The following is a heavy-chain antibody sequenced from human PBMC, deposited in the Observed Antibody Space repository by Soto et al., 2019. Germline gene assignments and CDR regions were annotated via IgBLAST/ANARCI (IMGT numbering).Heavy chain of an antibody. CDR3: VRTVKDFDY. V-gene: IGHV3-48*03. D-gene: IGHD4-4*01. CDR2: INTRGTTT. J-gene: IGHJ4*02. Sequence: DVHLVESGGDLVQPGGSLRLSCAASGFTFGSYEMNWIRQAPGKGLEWISFINTRGTTTYYADSVKGRFTISRDNAKNSLFLQMNSLRAEDTAVYYCVRTVKDFDYWGQGTLVTVSS. CDR1: GFTFGSYE.